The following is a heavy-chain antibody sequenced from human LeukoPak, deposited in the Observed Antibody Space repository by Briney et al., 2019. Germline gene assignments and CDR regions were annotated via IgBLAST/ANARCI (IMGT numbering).Heavy chain of an antibody. Sequence: SETLSLTCAVSGDSISSGGYSWSWIRQTPGKGLEWIAYIHDSGSTYNNPSLKSRLSISIDTSKNQFSLKLSSVTAADTAVYYCARGPFKYGYLLRGDIWGQGTMVTVSS. J-gene: IGHJ3*02. V-gene: IGHV4-30-4*07. D-gene: IGHD6-13*01. CDR3: ARGPFKYGYLLRGDI. CDR1: GDSISSGGYS. CDR2: IHDSGST.